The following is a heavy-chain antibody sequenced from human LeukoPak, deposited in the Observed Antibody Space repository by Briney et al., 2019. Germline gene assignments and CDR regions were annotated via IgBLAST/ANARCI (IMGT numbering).Heavy chain of an antibody. CDR3: VEDFCRGGNCPFPFFDS. Sequence: GGSLRLPCVASGFTISGHAMSWVRQAPAKGLEWVSITVAGYSETHYADSVRGRFTISRDDSSNTLSLEMNSLRADDTGTYYCVEDFCRGGNCPFPFFDSWGQGTVVTVSS. CDR2: TVAGYSET. J-gene: IGHJ4*02. V-gene: IGHV3-23*01. D-gene: IGHD4-23*01. CDR1: GFTISGHA.